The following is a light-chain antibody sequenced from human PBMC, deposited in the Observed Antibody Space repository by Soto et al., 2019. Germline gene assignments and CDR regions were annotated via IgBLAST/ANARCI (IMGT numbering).Light chain of an antibody. Sequence: DIQMTQSPSSLSASVGDRVTITCRASQGIRNDLAWYQQKPGKAPKRLIYVASSLQSGVPSRFSGSGSGTEFTLTISSLQPEDSATYYCLQQNSYPLTFGEGTKVEIK. J-gene: IGKJ4*01. V-gene: IGKV1-17*01. CDR3: LQQNSYPLT. CDR2: VAS. CDR1: QGIRND.